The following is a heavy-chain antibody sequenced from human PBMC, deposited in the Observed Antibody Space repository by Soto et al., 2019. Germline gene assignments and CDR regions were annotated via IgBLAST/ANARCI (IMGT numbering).Heavy chain of an antibody. J-gene: IGHJ4*02. CDR3: AXDSNKYSXXXXGRYFDY. CDR1: GFTFTSYV. D-gene: IGHD5-12*01. Sequence: EVQLLESGGGLVQRGGSQRLSCAASGFTFTSYVMSWVRQAPXXXLEXVXGISGGGSTAFYADSVKGRFTISRDNAKNTLVLQMDSLRAEDTAIYYCAXDSNKYSXXXXGRYFDYWGQGTLVTVSS. V-gene: IGHV3-23*01. CDR2: ISGGGSTA.